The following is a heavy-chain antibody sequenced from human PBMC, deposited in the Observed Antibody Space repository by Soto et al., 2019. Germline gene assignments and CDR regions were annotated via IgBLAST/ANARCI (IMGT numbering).Heavy chain of an antibody. V-gene: IGHV4-59*01. D-gene: IGHD2-2*01. CDR3: AKSMPYGAYYYYGMDV. Sequence: SETLSLTCTVSGGSISSYYWSWIRQPPGKGLEWIGYIYYSGSANYNPSLKSRVTISVDTSKNQFSLKLSSVTAADTAVYYCAKSMPYGAYYYYGMDVWGQGTTVTVS. CDR2: IYYSGSA. CDR1: GGSISSYY. J-gene: IGHJ6*02.